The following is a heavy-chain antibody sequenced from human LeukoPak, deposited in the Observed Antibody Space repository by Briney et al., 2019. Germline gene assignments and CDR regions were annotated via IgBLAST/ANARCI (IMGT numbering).Heavy chain of an antibody. Sequence: ASVKVSCKASGYTFTSYGISWVRQAPGQGLEWMGWISAYNGNTNYAQKFQGRVTITADKSTSTAYMELSSLRSEDTAVYYCARDSGGSYHYFDYWGQGTLVTVSS. CDR1: GYTFTSYG. CDR2: ISAYNGNT. V-gene: IGHV1-18*01. J-gene: IGHJ4*02. D-gene: IGHD2-15*01. CDR3: ARDSGGSYHYFDY.